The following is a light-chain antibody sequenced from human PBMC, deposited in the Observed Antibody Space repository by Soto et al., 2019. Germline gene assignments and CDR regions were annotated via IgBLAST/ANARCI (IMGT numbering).Light chain of an antibody. J-gene: IGKJ2*01. CDR2: KAS. CDR3: QQYNSYSKYT. CDR1: QSIRTW. V-gene: IGKV1-5*03. Sequence: DIQMTQSPSTLSASVGDRVTITCRASQSIRTWLAWFQQKPGKAPKLLIYKASTLESGVPSRFSGSGSGTELSLTISSLQPDDFATYYCQQYNSYSKYTFGQGTKLEIK.